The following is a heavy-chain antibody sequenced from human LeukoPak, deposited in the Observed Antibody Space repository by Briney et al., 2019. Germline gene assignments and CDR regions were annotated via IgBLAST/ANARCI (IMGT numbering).Heavy chain of an antibody. Sequence: GGSLRLSCAASGFTFSSYWMSWVRQAPGKGLEWVSYIDSSSTTIFYADSVRGRFTISRDNAKNTLFLQMNSLRAEDTAVYYCATDGRLLDYWGQGTLVTVSS. CDR3: ATDGRLLDY. V-gene: IGHV3-48*01. CDR2: IDSSSTTI. CDR1: GFTFSSYW. J-gene: IGHJ4*02.